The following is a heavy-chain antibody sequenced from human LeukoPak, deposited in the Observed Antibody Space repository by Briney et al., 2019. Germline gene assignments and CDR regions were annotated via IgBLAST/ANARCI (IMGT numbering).Heavy chain of an antibody. J-gene: IGHJ3*02. Sequence: SETLSLTCTVSGGSISSYYWSWIRQPPGKGLEWIGSIYYSGSTYYNPSLKSRVTISVDTSKNQFSLKLSSVTAADAAVYYCARLSALTMIVVVPLDAFDIWGQGTMVTVSS. CDR1: GGSISSYY. D-gene: IGHD3-22*01. CDR3: ARLSALTMIVVVPLDAFDI. V-gene: IGHV4-39*01. CDR2: IYYSGST.